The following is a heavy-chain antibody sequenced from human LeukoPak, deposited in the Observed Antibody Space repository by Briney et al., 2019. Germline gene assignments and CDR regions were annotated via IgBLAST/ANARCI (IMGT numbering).Heavy chain of an antibody. CDR1: GFTLSDYW. V-gene: IGHV3-7*01. CDR2: IKGDGSEK. J-gene: IGHJ4*02. CDR3: AREGSLFQY. D-gene: IGHD3-10*01. Sequence: QPVESLRLSCAASGFTLSDYWRSWIRQAPGKGPEWVANIKGDGSEKNYVDSVKGRFTISRNNAKNSLYLQMNSLRAEDTAIYYCAREGSLFQYWGQGTLVTVSS.